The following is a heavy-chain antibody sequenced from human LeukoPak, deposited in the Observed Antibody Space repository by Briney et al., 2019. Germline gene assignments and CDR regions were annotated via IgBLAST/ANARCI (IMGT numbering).Heavy chain of an antibody. V-gene: IGHV3-15*01. CDR3: TTDRNPDYGDYGQFDY. J-gene: IGHJ4*02. Sequence: PGGSLRLSCAASGFTFSNAWMSCVRQAPGKGLEWVGRIKSKTDGGTTDYAAPVKGRFTISRDDSKNTLYLQMNSLKTEDTAVYYCTTDRNPDYGDYGQFDYWGQGTLVTVSS. D-gene: IGHD4-17*01. CDR2: IKSKTDGGTT. CDR1: GFTFSNAW.